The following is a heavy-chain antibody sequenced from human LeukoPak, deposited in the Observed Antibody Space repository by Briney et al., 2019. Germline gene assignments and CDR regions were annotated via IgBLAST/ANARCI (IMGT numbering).Heavy chain of an antibody. CDR2: INPSGGGT. CDR3: ARGTVLGVDYYQYFYMDV. CDR1: GYNFSNYF. J-gene: IGHJ6*03. Sequence: ASVKVSCKTSGYNFSNYFMHWVRQAPGQGLEWMGIINPSGGGTTYAQKFQGRVTMTRDTSTSTVYMELSSLRFEDTAVFYCARGTVLGVDYYQYFYMDVWGKGTTVTVSS. V-gene: IGHV1-46*03. D-gene: IGHD3-3*01.